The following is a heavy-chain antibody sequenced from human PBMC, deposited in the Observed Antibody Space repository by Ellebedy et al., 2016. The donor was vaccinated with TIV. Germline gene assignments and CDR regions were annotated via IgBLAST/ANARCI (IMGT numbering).Heavy chain of an antibody. CDR1: GFTFSPYA. CDR3: AKLPVAYNWNYADDD. CDR2: IVGSGA. Sequence: GESLKISCAASGFTFSPYAMAWVRQAPGKGLEWVSGIVGSGAEKYADSVKGRFTISRDNSKRTVDLQMRSVRAEDTAVYYCAKLPVAYNWNYADDDWGQGTLVTVSS. V-gene: IGHV3-23*01. J-gene: IGHJ4*02. D-gene: IGHD1-7*01.